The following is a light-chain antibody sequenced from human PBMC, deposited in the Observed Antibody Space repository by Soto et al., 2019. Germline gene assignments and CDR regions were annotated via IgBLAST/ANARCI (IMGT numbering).Light chain of an antibody. Sequence: QSVLTQPPSVSGSPGQSVTISCTGTSSDVGSYNRVSWYQQPPGTAPKLMIYEVSNRPSGVPDRFSGSKSGNTASLTISGLQAEDEADYYCSLFTDTSTYVFGTGTKV. CDR3: SLFTDTSTYV. V-gene: IGLV2-18*01. J-gene: IGLJ1*01. CDR2: EVS. CDR1: SSDVGSYNR.